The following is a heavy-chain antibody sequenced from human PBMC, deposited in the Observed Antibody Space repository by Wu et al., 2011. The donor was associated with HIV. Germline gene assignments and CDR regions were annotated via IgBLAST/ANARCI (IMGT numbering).Heavy chain of an antibody. J-gene: IGHJ4*02. CDR3: ARGGDCGGDCYGVDY. D-gene: IGHD2-21*02. CDR1: GYTFTSFD. CDR2: MNSNSGNT. V-gene: IGHV1-8*03. Sequence: QVQLVQSGAEVKRPGASVKVSCKASGYTFTSFDINWVRQATGQGLEWMGWMNSNSGNTGFAQKFQGRVTITRNTSINTAYMELSSLRSEDTAVYFCARGGDCGGDCYGVDYWGQGTLVTVSS.